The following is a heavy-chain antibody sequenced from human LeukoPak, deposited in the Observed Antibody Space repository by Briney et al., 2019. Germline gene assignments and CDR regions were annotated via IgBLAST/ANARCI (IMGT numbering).Heavy chain of an antibody. J-gene: IGHJ3*02. V-gene: IGHV4-59*01. D-gene: IGHD1-26*01. CDR2: IYYSGST. Sequence: SETLSLTCTVSGGSISSYYWSWIRQPPGKGLEWIGYIYYSGSTNYNPSHKSRVTISVDTSKNQFSLKLCSVTAADTAVYYCARDPIVRATRVRTFDIWGQETMATVSS. CDR1: GGSISSYY. CDR3: ARDPIVRATRVRTFDI.